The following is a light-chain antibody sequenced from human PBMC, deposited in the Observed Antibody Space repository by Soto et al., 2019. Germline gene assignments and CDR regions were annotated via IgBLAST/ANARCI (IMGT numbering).Light chain of an antibody. CDR1: QSLLYGAGYMY. V-gene: IGKV2-28*01. J-gene: IGKJ2*01. CDR3: MQTLQTPYT. CDR2: LGS. Sequence: DIVMTQSSLSLPVTPGEPASISCRSSQSLLYGAGYMYVDWYLQKPGQPPHLLIFLGSNRASGVPDRFSGSVSGTDFTLKISRVETEDVGIYYCMQTLQTPYTFGQGTKLEI.